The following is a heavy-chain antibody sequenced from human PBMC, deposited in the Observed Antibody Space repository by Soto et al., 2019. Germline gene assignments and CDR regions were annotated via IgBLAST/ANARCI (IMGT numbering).Heavy chain of an antibody. Sequence: GASVKVSCKASGGTFSSYAISWVRQAPGQGLEWMGGIIPIFGTANYAQKFQGRVTITADESTSTAYMELSSLRSEDTAVYYCARFLDRTYYYDSSGSNGGAFDIWGQGTMVTVS. D-gene: IGHD3-22*01. J-gene: IGHJ3*02. CDR3: ARFLDRTYYYDSSGSNGGAFDI. CDR2: IIPIFGTA. CDR1: GGTFSSYA. V-gene: IGHV1-69*13.